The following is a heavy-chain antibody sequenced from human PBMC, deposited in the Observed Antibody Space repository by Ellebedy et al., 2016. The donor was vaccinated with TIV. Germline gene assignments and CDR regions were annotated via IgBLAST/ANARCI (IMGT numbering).Heavy chain of an antibody. CDR1: GYSFTTYW. J-gene: IGHJ6*02. CDR3: ARGYGSGYCSGGSCPYYYYGMDV. Sequence: GESLKISCKGSGYSFTTYWIGWVRQMPGKGLEWMGIIYPGDSDTRYSPSFQGQVTISADKSISTAYLQWSSLKASDTAMYYCARGYGSGYCSGGSCPYYYYGMDVWGQGTTVTVSS. CDR2: IYPGDSDT. D-gene: IGHD2-15*01. V-gene: IGHV5-51*01.